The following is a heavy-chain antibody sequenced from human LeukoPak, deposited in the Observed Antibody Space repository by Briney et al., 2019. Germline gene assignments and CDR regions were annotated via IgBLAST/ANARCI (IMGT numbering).Heavy chain of an antibody. CDR3: ARASWISTADAVW. V-gene: IGHV3-53*01. CDR1: GFTFSSNY. J-gene: IGHJ4*02. CDR2: MKGGGET. Sequence: GGSLRLSCAASGFTFSSNYMSWVRQAPGKGVEWVSSMKGGGETFYAASVKGRFPLSRDVSRNTVYLQLNNLRVEDTAIYYCARASWISTADAVWWGQGTQVTVSS. D-gene: IGHD2-2*03.